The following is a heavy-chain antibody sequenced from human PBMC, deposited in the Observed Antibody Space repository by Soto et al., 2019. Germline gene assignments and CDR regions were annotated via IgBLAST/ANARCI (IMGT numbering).Heavy chain of an antibody. J-gene: IGHJ5*02. Sequence: ASVKVSCKASGYTFTSYGISWVRQAPGQGLEWMGWISAYNGNTNYAQKLQGRVTMTTDTSTSTAYMELRSLRSDDTAVYYCVRDGLPEWLLPNWFDPWGQGTLVTVSS. CDR1: GYTFTSYG. V-gene: IGHV1-18*01. CDR3: VRDGLPEWLLPNWFDP. D-gene: IGHD3-3*01. CDR2: ISAYNGNT.